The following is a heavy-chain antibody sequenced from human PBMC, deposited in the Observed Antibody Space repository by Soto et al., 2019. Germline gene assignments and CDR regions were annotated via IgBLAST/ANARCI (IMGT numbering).Heavy chain of an antibody. J-gene: IGHJ4*02. CDR2: IYYTGIT. CDR3: ATLRGLGVVSPYFDY. D-gene: IGHD3-10*01. CDR1: WGYIKNYH. V-gene: IGHV4-59*08. Sequence: LSYTVSWGYIKNYHWSWIRQPTGKGLEWIAYIYYTGITNFNPSLKSRVTISMDTSKNQFSLKLRSVTAADTAVYFCATLRGLGVVSPYFDYWGQGLMVTVSS.